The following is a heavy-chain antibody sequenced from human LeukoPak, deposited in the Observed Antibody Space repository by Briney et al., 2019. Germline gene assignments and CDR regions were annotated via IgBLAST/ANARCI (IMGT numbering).Heavy chain of an antibody. V-gene: IGHV4-38-2*02. Sequence: PSETLSLTCTVSGYSIGSGYYWGWIRQPPGKGLEWIGSIYYSGNTYYNPSLKSRVTISVDTSKNQFSLRLSSVTAADTAVYYCARPNWNDLHFDYWGQGTLVTVSS. CDR2: IYYSGNT. D-gene: IGHD1-1*01. CDR1: GYSIGSGYY. J-gene: IGHJ4*02. CDR3: ARPNWNDLHFDY.